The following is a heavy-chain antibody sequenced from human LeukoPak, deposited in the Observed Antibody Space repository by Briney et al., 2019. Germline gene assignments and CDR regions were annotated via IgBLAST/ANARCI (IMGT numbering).Heavy chain of an antibody. D-gene: IGHD2/OR15-2a*01. J-gene: IGHJ4*02. CDR2: IKKDGSEK. Sequence: GGSLRLSCAASGFTFSSYAMHWVRQAPGKGLEWVANIKKDGSEKYYVDSVKGRFTISRDNAKNSLYLQMSSLRAEDTAVYYCARNRGVDYWGQGTLVTVSS. V-gene: IGHV3-7*05. CDR1: GFTFSSYA. CDR3: ARNRGVDY.